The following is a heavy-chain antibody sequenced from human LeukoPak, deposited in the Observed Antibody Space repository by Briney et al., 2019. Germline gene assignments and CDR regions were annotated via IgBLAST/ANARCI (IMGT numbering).Heavy chain of an antibody. CDR2: ISWNSGSI. CDR1: GFTFDDYA. CDR3: AVSGYIGSFDY. J-gene: IGHJ4*02. D-gene: IGHD5-12*01. V-gene: IGHV3-9*01. Sequence: GGSLRLSCAASGFTFDDYAMHWVRQAPGKGLEWVSGISWNSGSIGYADSVKGRFTISRDNAKNSLYLQMNSLRAEDTALYYRAVSGYIGSFDYWGQGTLVTVSS.